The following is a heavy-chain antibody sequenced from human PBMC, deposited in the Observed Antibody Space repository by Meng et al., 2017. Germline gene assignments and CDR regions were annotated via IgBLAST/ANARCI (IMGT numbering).Heavy chain of an antibody. V-gene: IGHV3-7*01. CDR3: ARGRYSGSYWMPGYFDL. CDR1: GFTFSSYW. J-gene: IGHJ2*01. Sequence: ESLKISCAASGFTFSSYWMSWVRQAPGKGLEWVANIKQDGSEKYYVDSVKGRFTISRDNAKNSLYLQMNSLRAEDTAVYYCARGRYSGSYWMPGYFDLWGHGTLVTVSS. D-gene: IGHD1-26*01. CDR2: IKQDGSEK.